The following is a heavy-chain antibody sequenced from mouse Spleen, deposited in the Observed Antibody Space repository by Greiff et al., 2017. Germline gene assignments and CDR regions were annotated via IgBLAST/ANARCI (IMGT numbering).Heavy chain of an antibody. D-gene: IGHD1-2*01. Sequence: VQLQQSGPELVKPGASVKISCKASGYSFTGYYMNWVKQSPEKSLEWIGEINPSTGGTTYNQKFKAKATLTVDKSSSTAYMQLKSLTSEDSAVYYCARAGLRLAWFAYWGQGTLVTVSA. V-gene: IGHV1-42*01. CDR1: GYSFTGYY. CDR3: ARAGLRLAWFAY. CDR2: INPSTGGT. J-gene: IGHJ3*01.